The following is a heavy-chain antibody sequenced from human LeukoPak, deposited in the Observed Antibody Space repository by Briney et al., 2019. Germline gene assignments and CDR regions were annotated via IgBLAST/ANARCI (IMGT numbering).Heavy chain of an antibody. V-gene: IGHV3-23*01. Sequence: PGGSLRLSCAASGFTFSSYAMTWVRQAPGKGLDWVSLINGGGGSTYYTDSVKGRFTVSRDNSKNTLYLQMSSLRAEDTAVYYCAKVAHGGDAFDIWSQGTMVTVSS. CDR2: INGGGGST. J-gene: IGHJ3*02. CDR1: GFTFSSYA. CDR3: AKVAHGGDAFDI.